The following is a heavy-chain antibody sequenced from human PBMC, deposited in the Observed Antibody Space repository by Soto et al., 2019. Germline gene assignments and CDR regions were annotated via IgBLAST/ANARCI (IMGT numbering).Heavy chain of an antibody. CDR3: ARRDYDSSGYWHYYYGMDV. Sequence: ASVKVSCKASGYTFTSYYMHWVRQAPGQGPEWMGIINPSGGSTSYAQKFQGRVTITADESTSTAYMELSSLRSEDTAVYYCARRDYDSSGYWHYYYGMDVWGQGTTVTVSS. V-gene: IGHV1-46*01. CDR2: INPSGGST. CDR1: GYTFTSYY. J-gene: IGHJ6*02. D-gene: IGHD3-22*01.